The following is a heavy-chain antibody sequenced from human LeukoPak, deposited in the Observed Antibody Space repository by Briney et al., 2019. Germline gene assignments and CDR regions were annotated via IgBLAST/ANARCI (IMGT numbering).Heavy chain of an antibody. CDR3: ARPYGGTTYVFDY. J-gene: IGHJ4*02. D-gene: IGHD4-23*01. Sequence: SETLSLTCAVYGGSFSGYYWSWIRQHPGKGLEWMGEINHSGSTNYNPSLKSRVTISVDTSKPKFSLKLSSVTAADTAVYYCARPYGGTTYVFDYWGQGTLVTVSS. CDR1: GGSFSGYY. CDR2: INHSGST. V-gene: IGHV4-34*01.